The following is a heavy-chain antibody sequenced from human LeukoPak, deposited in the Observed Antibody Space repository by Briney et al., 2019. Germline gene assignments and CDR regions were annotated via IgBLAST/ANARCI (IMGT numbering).Heavy chain of an antibody. V-gene: IGHV3-74*01. Sequence: PGGSLRLSCAASGYTFITYWMHWVRQAPGKGLVWVSRIKSDGGTNYADSVKGRFTISRDNAKKTVSLQMNSLRPEDTGVYYCARAPSEIGGYYPEYFQHWGQGTLVTVSS. CDR1: GYTFITYW. D-gene: IGHD3-22*01. J-gene: IGHJ1*01. CDR2: IKSDGGT. CDR3: ARAPSEIGGYYPEYFQH.